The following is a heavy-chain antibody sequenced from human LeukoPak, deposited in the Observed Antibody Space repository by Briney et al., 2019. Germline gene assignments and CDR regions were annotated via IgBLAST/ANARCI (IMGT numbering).Heavy chain of an antibody. D-gene: IGHD3-9*01. Sequence: SETLSLTCTVSGYSISSGYYWGWIRQPPGKGLEWIGSIYHSGSTYYNPSLKSRVTISVDTSKNQFSLKLSSVTAADTAVYYCASEKYYDILTGYAPSPYFDYWGQGTLVTVSS. CDR2: IYHSGST. CDR1: GYSISSGYY. V-gene: IGHV4-38-2*02. J-gene: IGHJ4*02. CDR3: ASEKYYDILTGYAPSPYFDY.